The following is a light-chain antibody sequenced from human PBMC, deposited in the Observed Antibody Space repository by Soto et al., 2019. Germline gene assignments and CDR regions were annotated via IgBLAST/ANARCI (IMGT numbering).Light chain of an antibody. J-gene: IGLJ3*02. CDR2: RNN. CDR1: SSNIGSNY. CDR3: AAWDDSLSGRV. V-gene: IGLV1-47*01. Sequence: QSVLTQPPSASGTPGQRVTISCSGSSSNIGSNYVYWYQQLPGTAPKLLIYRNNQRPSGVPDRFSGYKSGTSAALAISGIRAEDEADYYCAAWDDSLSGRVFGGGTTLTVL.